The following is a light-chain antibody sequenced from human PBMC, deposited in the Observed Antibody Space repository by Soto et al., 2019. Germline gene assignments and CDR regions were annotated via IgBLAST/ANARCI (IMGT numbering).Light chain of an antibody. CDR3: QSYDSGLSSVG. CDR1: SSNIGAGYD. Sequence: QSVLTQPPSVSGAPGQRVTISCTGSSSNIGAGYDVHWYQHLPGTAPKLLIYGNHNRPSGVPVRFSGSESGTSASLAISGIPADDVGDYCGQSYDSGLSSVGFGGGTQLTV. CDR2: GNH. J-gene: IGLJ2*01. V-gene: IGLV1-40*01.